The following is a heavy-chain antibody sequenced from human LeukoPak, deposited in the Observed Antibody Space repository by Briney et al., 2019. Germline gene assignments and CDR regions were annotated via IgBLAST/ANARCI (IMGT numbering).Heavy chain of an antibody. D-gene: IGHD2/OR15-2a*01. CDR3: XXXXXXXXXYFG. J-gene: IGHJ1*01. V-gene: IGHV3-48*01. CDR2: ISRSSTTI. CDR1: S. Sequence: SXXXXRQAPGXXXXGVSYISRSSTTIYXADSVKGRFTISRDXXKXXLYLQMNSLRAEDTAVYECXXXXXXXXXYFGXGXXXLVTVSS.